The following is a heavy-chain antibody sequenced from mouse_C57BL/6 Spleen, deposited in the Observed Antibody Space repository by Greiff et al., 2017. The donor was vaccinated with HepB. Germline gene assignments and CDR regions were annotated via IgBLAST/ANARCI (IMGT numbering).Heavy chain of an antibody. CDR2: INSDGGST. J-gene: IGHJ4*01. Sequence: EVQGVESGGGLVQPGESLKLSCESNEYEFPSHDMSWVRKTPEKRLELVAAINSDGGSTYYPDTMERRFIISRDNTKKTLYQQMSSLRSEDTALYYCARILSNLYAMDYWGQGTSVTVSS. V-gene: IGHV5-2*01. CDR3: ARILSNLYAMDY. CDR1: EYEFPSHD. D-gene: IGHD2-5*01.